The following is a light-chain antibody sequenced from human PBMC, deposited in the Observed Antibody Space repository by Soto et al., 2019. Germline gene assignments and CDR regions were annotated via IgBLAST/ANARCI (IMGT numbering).Light chain of an antibody. CDR1: QSVSSF. J-gene: IGKJ4*01. V-gene: IGKV3-11*01. Sequence: ETVLTQSPATLSLSPGERATLSCRASQSVSSFLAWYQQKPGQAPRLLIYDASNRATGIPARFSGSGSGTDFTLTISSLEPEDFAVYDCQQRGNWPLTFGGGTKVEI. CDR3: QQRGNWPLT. CDR2: DAS.